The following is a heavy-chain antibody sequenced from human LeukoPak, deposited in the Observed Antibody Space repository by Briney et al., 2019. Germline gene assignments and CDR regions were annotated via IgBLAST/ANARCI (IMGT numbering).Heavy chain of an antibody. Sequence: GGSLRLSCAASGFTSSNAWMSWVRQAPGKGLEWVGRIKSKTDGGTTDYAAPVKGRFTISRDDSKNTLYLQMNSLKTEDTAVYYCTTDAIVVVPAAIEYLFDYWGQGTLVTVSS. CDR2: IKSKTDGGTT. CDR1: GFTSSNAW. V-gene: IGHV3-15*01. J-gene: IGHJ4*02. CDR3: TTDAIVVVPAAIEYLFDY. D-gene: IGHD2-2*01.